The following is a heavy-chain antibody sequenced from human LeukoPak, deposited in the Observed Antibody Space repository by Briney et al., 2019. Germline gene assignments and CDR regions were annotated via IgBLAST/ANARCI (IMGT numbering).Heavy chain of an antibody. Sequence: GGSLRLSCAASGFTFSSYSMNWVRQAPGKGLEWVSSISSSSYIYYADSVKGRFTISRDNAKNSLYLQMNSLRAEDTAVYYCARSAFDILTGYSLYYMDVWGKGTTVTVSS. CDR2: ISSSSYI. CDR1: GFTFSSYS. V-gene: IGHV3-21*01. D-gene: IGHD3-9*01. J-gene: IGHJ6*03. CDR3: ARSAFDILTGYSLYYMDV.